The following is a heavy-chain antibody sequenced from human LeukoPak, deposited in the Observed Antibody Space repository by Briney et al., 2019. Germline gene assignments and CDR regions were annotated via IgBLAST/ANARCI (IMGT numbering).Heavy chain of an antibody. CDR3: ARTGIGAYYYHYGMDV. V-gene: IGHV1-69*04. D-gene: IGHD4/OR15-4a*01. CDR1: GGTFSSYA. Sequence: SVKVSCKASGGTFSSYAISWVRQAPGQGLEWMGRIIPILGIANYAQKFQGRVTITADKSTSTAYMELSSLRSEDTAVYYCARTGIGAYYYHYGMDVWGQGTTVTVSS. J-gene: IGHJ6*02. CDR2: IIPILGIA.